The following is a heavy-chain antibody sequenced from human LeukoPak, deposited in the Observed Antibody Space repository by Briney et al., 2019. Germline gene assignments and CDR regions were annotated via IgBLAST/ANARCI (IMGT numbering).Heavy chain of an antibody. CDR1: GGSVSSADYK. V-gene: IGHV4-61*08. CDR2: IYYSGST. CDR3: ARAFQDQGNFDY. J-gene: IGHJ4*02. D-gene: IGHD2-21*01. Sequence: SQTLSLTCTVSGGSVSSADYKWSWIRQHPGEGLEWIGYIYYSGSTNYNPSLKSRVTISVDTSKNQFSLKLSSVTAADTAVYYCARAFQDQGNFDYWGQGTLVTVSS.